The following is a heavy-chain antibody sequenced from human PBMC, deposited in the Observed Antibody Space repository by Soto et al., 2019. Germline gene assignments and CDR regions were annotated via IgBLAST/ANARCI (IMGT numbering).Heavy chain of an antibody. V-gene: IGHV4-4*07. CDR2: VSTSGNV. CDR1: GGSLTNYY. CDR3: ARDNNDFWSLYPLAFDY. D-gene: IGHD3-3*01. Sequence: SETLSLTCTVSGGSLTNYYWSWIRQPAGKGLEWIGRVSTSGNVVSKASLRSRLTMSVDTSKNQFSLRLTSVTAADTAVYYCARDNNDFWSLYPLAFDYWGQGALVTVSS. J-gene: IGHJ4*02.